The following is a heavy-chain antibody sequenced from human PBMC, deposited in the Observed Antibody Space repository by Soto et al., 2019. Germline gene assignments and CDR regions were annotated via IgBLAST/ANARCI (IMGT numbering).Heavy chain of an antibody. Sequence: GGSLRLSCAASGFTFTNAWMSRVRQAPGKGLEWVGRIKSKTDGGTTDYAAPVKGRFTISRDDSKNTLYLQMNSLKTEDTAVYYCTTARGTYGAEYFQHWGQGTLVTVSS. J-gene: IGHJ1*01. CDR2: IKSKTDGGTT. D-gene: IGHD4-17*01. CDR1: GFTFTNAW. CDR3: TTARGTYGAEYFQH. V-gene: IGHV3-15*01.